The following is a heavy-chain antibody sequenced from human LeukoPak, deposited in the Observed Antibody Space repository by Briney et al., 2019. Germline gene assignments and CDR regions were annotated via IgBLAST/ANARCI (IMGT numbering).Heavy chain of an antibody. CDR3: TRLFHGDFRFEY. CDR1: GFTFSSYS. J-gene: IGHJ4*02. Sequence: PGGSLRLSCAASGFTFSSYSMNWVRQAPGKGLEWVSSISSSSSYIYYADSVKGRFTISRDNAKNSLYLQMNSLKTEDTAVYYCTRLFHGDFRFEYWGQGTLVTVSS. V-gene: IGHV3-21*04. CDR2: ISSSSSYI. D-gene: IGHD4-17*01.